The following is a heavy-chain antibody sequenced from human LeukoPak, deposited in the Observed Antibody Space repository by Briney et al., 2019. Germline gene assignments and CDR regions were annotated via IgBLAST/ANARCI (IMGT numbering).Heavy chain of an antibody. V-gene: IGHV3-74*01. J-gene: IGHJ4*02. Sequence: GGSLRLSCAASGFTFSSYWMHWVRQAPGKGLVWVSHINSDGRTTSYADSVKGRFTISRDNSKNTLYLQMNSLRAEDTAVYYCAKDSRRWTYYDFWSGYPFDYWGQGTLVTVSS. CDR1: GFTFSSYW. D-gene: IGHD3-3*01. CDR2: INSDGRTT. CDR3: AKDSRRWTYYDFWSGYPFDY.